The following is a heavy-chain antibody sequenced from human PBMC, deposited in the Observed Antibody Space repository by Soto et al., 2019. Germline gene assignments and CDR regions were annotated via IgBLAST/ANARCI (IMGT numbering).Heavy chain of an antibody. J-gene: IGHJ4*02. CDR1: GFSFNNYG. V-gene: IGHV3-23*01. CDR3: AKVRAVAGSSMNY. CDR2: ITPNGGST. D-gene: IGHD6-19*01. Sequence: LRLSCAASGFSFNNYGMTWVRQAPGKGLEWVSHITPNGGSTNYADSVKSRFTISRDNSKDMLFLQMNGLRVEDTAVYYCAKVRAVAGSSMNYWGQGTLVTVSS.